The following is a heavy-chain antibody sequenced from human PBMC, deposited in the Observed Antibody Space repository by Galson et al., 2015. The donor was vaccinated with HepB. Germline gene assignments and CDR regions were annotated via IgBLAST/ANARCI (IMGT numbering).Heavy chain of an antibody. V-gene: IGHV3-30*02. Sequence: SLRLSCAASGFTFSSYGMHWVRQAPGKGLEWVAFIRYDGSNKYYADSVKGRFTISRDNSKNTLYLQMNSLRAEDTAVYYCAKGRGEDDSSGYYGVALDYWGQGTLVTVSS. CDR1: GFTFSSYG. CDR3: AKGRGEDDSSGYYGVALDY. D-gene: IGHD3-22*01. CDR2: IRYDGSNK. J-gene: IGHJ4*02.